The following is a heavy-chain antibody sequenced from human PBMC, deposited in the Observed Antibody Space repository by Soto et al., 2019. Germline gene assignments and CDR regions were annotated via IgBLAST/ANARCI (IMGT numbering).Heavy chain of an antibody. J-gene: IGHJ1*01. CDR3: ARATGANRTYEAH. CDR1: GAYISDFS. V-gene: IGHV4-4*07. Sequence: SETLSLTCRVSGAYISDFSWSWIRQPAGKGLEWIGRITINGNTQKNPSFKSRVTMSIDTSRNHFSLNLQSATAADTALYYCARATGANRTYEAHWGPGTLVTVSS. D-gene: IGHD7-27*01. CDR2: ITINGNT.